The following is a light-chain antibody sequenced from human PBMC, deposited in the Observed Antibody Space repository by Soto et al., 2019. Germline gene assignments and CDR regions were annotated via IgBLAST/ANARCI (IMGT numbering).Light chain of an antibody. J-gene: IGKJ4*01. Sequence: EIVLTQSPATLSLSPGERATLSCRASQSVSTWLGWYQQRPGQAPRLLIYDASNRATGVPARFSGSGSGTDFTLTISRLEPEDVAVYYCQQRSSWPLTFGGGTKVEIK. CDR2: DAS. CDR3: QQRSSWPLT. V-gene: IGKV3-11*01. CDR1: QSVSTW.